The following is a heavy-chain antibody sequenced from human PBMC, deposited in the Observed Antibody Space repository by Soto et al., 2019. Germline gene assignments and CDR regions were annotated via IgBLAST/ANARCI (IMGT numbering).Heavy chain of an antibody. V-gene: IGHV1-3*05. CDR2: INARDGNT. J-gene: IGHJ4*02. Sequence: QVQLVQSGAEEKKPGASVKVSCMTSGYTLSNYLMHWVRQDPGQRLEWMGWINARDGNTEYSQKFQGRVTISRDTSASTIYLEVSSLTSEDAAVYYCARESWDHWGQGTLFTVSA. CDR1: GYTLSNYL. CDR3: ARESWDH.